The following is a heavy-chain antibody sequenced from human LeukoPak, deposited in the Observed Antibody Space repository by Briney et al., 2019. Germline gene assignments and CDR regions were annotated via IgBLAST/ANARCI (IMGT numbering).Heavy chain of an antibody. CDR2: ISAYNGNT. CDR3: ARDLLWFGELNAFDI. Sequence: ASVKVSCKASGYTFTSYGISWVRQAPGQGLEGMGWISAYNGNTNYAQKLQGRVTMTTDTSTSTAYMELRSLRSDDTAVYYCARDLLWFGELNAFDIWGQGTMVTVSS. CDR1: GYTFTSYG. V-gene: IGHV1-18*01. D-gene: IGHD3-10*01. J-gene: IGHJ3*02.